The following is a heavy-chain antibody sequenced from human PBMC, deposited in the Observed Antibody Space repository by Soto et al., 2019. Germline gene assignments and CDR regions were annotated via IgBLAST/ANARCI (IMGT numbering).Heavy chain of an antibody. V-gene: IGHV3-23*01. D-gene: IGHD2-2*01. Sequence: EVQVLESGGGLVQPGRSLRLSCVASGFTFTTYAMTWVRQAPGKGLECVSIISGSGGSTHYADSVKGRFIISRDNSKNTLYLQMNGLRAEDTAVYYCAKTGFGRYCSSTSCVHFDYWGQRTLVTVSS. CDR2: ISGSGGST. CDR1: GFTFTTYA. J-gene: IGHJ4*02. CDR3: AKTGFGRYCSSTSCVHFDY.